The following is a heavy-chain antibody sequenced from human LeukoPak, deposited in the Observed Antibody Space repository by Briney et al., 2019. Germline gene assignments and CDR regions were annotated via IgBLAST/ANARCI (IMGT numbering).Heavy chain of an antibody. V-gene: IGHV3-7*01. D-gene: IGHD2-2*02. CDR1: GFTFSSYW. CDR3: ARERGGYCSGATCYKAFDI. CDR2: IKQDGSEE. J-gene: IGHJ3*02. Sequence: GGSLRLSCAASGFTFSSYWMSWVRQAPGKGLEWVANIKQDGSEEYYVGSERGRFTISRDNAKNSLDLQMSSLRAEDTAVYYCARERGGYCSGATCYKAFDIWGQGTMVTVSS.